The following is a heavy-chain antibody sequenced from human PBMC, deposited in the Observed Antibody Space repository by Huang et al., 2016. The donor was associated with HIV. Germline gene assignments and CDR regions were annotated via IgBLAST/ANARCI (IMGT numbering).Heavy chain of an antibody. Sequence: QVHLQQWGAGLLKSAETLSLTCAVYGGSLSGYYWSWLRQTPGKGLEWIGEINHLGNPNYNPSLKIRVSISMDGSKKQFSLKLRSISDADTAVYFCARDATKNPRGWFDPWGQGTLVTVSS. CDR2: INHLGNP. CDR1: GGSLSGYY. J-gene: IGHJ5*02. V-gene: IGHV4-34*02. D-gene: IGHD3-10*01. CDR3: ARDATKNPRGWFDP.